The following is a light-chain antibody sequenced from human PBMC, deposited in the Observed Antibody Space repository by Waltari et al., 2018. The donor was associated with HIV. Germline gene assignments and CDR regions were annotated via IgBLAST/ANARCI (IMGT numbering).Light chain of an antibody. CDR2: STT. CDR3: VLYLGSGISV. V-gene: IGLV8-61*01. CDR1: SASVSTRYY. Sequence: QTVVTQEPSFSVSPGGTVTLTCGLSSASVSTRYYPTWFQQPPGLAPRTRIHSTTTRSSGVPERFSGSILGNRAALTITGAQADDESDYYCVLYLGSGISVFGGGTKLTVV. J-gene: IGLJ3*02.